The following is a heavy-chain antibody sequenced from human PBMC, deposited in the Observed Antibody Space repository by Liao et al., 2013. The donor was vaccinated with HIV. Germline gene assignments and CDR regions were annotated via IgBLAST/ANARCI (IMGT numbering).Heavy chain of an antibody. Sequence: QVQLQESGPGLVKPSETLSLTCTVSGGSISSGSYYWNWIRLPAGKGLEWIGRIYTSGSTNYNPSLKSRGTISVDTSKNQFSLNLTSVTAADTAVYYCAREKVAAMAGGYFDYWGQGTLVTVSS. J-gene: IGHJ4*01. CDR1: GGSISSGSYY. V-gene: IGHV4-61*02. CDR2: IYTSGST. CDR3: AREKVAAMAGGYFDY. D-gene: IGHD2-2*01.